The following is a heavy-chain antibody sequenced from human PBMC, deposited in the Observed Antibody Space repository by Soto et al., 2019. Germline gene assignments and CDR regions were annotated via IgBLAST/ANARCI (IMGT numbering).Heavy chain of an antibody. J-gene: IGHJ4*02. D-gene: IGHD2-2*01. CDR2: IYPGDSDT. CDR3: ARLGGYCSSTKCYGGGDY. Sequence: EVQLVQSGAEVKKPGESLKISCKGSGYSFTSYWIGWVRQMPGKGLEWMGSIYPGDSDTRYSPSFQGQVTISADKSISTAYLKWRSLKASDTYMYYCARLGGYCSSTKCYGGGDYWGQGTQVTVSS. CDR1: GYSFTSYW. V-gene: IGHV5-51*03.